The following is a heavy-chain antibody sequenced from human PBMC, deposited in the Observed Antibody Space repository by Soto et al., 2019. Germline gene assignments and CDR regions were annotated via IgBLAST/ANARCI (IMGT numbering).Heavy chain of an antibody. CDR2: IYYSGST. V-gene: IGHV4-31*03. Sequence: SETLSLTCTVSGGSISSGGYYWSWIRQHPWNGLEWILYIYYSGSTYYNPSLKSRVTISVDTSKNQFSLKLSSVTAADTAVYYCARARKPGIAAAGKGDYYYYYGMDVWGQGTTVTVSS. CDR1: GGSISSGGYY. J-gene: IGHJ6*02. CDR3: ARARKPGIAAAGKGDYYYYYGMDV. D-gene: IGHD6-13*01.